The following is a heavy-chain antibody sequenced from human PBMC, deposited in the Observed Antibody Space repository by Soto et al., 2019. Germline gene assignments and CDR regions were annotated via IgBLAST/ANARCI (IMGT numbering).Heavy chain of an antibody. CDR1: GFTFSDYY. Sequence: QVQLVESGGGLVKPGGSLRLSCAASGFTFSDYYMSWIRQAPGKGLEWLSYISISGRTIYYADSVKGRFSISRDNAKNSLYLQLSSLRAEDTAVYFCARERARVFDSWGQGTLVTVSS. CDR2: ISISGRTI. J-gene: IGHJ4*02. V-gene: IGHV3-11*01. CDR3: ARERARVFDS.